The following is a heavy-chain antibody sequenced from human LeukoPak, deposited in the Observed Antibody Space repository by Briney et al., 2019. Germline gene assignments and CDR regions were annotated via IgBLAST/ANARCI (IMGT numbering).Heavy chain of an antibody. D-gene: IGHD3-9*01. V-gene: IGHV1-8*03. J-gene: IGHJ4*02. CDR1: GYTFTSYD. CDR3: TRHPHITYYDILTDS. Sequence: ASVKVSCKASGYTFTSYDINCVRQATGQGLEWMGWMNPNSGNTGYAQKFQGRVTITRNTSISTAYMELSSLRSEDTAVYYCTRHPHITYYDILTDSWGQGTLVTVSS. CDR2: MNPNSGNT.